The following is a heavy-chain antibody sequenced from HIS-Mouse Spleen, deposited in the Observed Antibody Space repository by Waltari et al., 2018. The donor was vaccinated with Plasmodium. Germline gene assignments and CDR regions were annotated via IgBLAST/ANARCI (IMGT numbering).Heavy chain of an antibody. D-gene: IGHD3-22*01. CDR1: GYTFTGYY. V-gene: IGHV1-2*02. CDR3: ARGGITMIVVVPLYGMDV. J-gene: IGHJ6*02. CDR2: INPNRGGT. Sequence: QVQLVQSGAEVKKPGASVKVSCKASGYTFTGYYMHWVRQAPGQGLEWMGGINPNRGGTNYAQKFEGRVTRSRDTAISTAYMELGRLRSDDTAVYYCARGGITMIVVVPLYGMDVWGQGTTVTVSS.